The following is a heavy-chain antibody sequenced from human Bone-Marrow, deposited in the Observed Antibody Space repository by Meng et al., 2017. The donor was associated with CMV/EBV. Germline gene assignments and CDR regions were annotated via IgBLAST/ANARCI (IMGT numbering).Heavy chain of an antibody. CDR2: TYYRSKWGT. CDR3: ARAVGAEKGWFDP. Sequence: SQTLSLTCAIPGDSVPSDSAAWQWIRQSPSRGLEWLGRTYYRSKWGTDYGVAVKSRITITSETSKNQFSLHLNSVTPEDTAVYYCARAVGAEKGWFDPWGQGTLVTVSS. CDR1: GDSVPSDSAA. J-gene: IGHJ5*02. D-gene: IGHD1-26*01. V-gene: IGHV6-1*01.